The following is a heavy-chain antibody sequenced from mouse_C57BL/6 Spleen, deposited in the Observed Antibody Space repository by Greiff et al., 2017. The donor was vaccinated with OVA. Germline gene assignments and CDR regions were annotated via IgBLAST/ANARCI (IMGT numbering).Heavy chain of an antibody. CDR3: AKEVYDYGSLGYFDV. D-gene: IGHD1-1*01. Sequence: EVQVVESGPGLVQPSQSLSLTCSVTGYSITSGYYWNWIRQFPGNKLEWMGYISYDGSNNYNPTLNNRISITRYTSKNQFFLKLNSVTTEDTATDYSAKEVYDYGSLGYFDVWGTGTTVTVSA. V-gene: IGHV3-6*01. CDR1: GYSITSGYY. CDR2: ISYDGSN. J-gene: IGHJ1*03.